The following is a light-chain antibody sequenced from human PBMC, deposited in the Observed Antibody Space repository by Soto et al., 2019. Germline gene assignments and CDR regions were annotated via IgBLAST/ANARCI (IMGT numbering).Light chain of an antibody. V-gene: IGLV1-47*02. Sequence: QSVLTQPPSASGTPGQRVTISCSGSSSNIGSTFVYWYQQLPGTAPKLLIYNNNQRPSGVPDRLSGSKSGSSASLAISGLRSEDEADYFCAAWDDSLTAYVFGIGTKVTVL. CDR3: AAWDDSLTAYV. J-gene: IGLJ1*01. CDR1: SSNIGSTF. CDR2: NNN.